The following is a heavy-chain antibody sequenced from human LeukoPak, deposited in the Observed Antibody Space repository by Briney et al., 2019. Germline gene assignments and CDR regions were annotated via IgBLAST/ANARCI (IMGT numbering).Heavy chain of an antibody. J-gene: IGHJ3*02. V-gene: IGHV1-2*02. Sequence: ASVKVSCTASGYTFTDYYLHWVRQAPGQGLEWMGRIKTNSGGTNYAQKFQGRVTMTRDTSISTAYMELSRLRSDDTAVYYCARAGIWDYSDTSGYHNGAFDIWGQGTIITVSS. CDR1: GYTFTDYY. CDR3: ARAGIWDYSDTSGYHNGAFDI. CDR2: IKTNSGGT. D-gene: IGHD3-22*01.